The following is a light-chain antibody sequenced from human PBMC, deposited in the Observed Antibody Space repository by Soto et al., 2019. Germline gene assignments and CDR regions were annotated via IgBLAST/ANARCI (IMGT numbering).Light chain of an antibody. CDR1: SSDIGDYNY. CDR2: EVS. V-gene: IGLV2-8*01. J-gene: IGLJ2*01. CDR3: SSYVGSNNWV. Sequence: QSALTQPPSASGSPGQSVTISCTGTSSDIGDYNYVSWYQQHPGKAPKLMIYEVSKRPSGVPDRFSGSKSGNTAALTVSGLQAEDEADYYCSSYVGSNNWVFGGGTQLTVL.